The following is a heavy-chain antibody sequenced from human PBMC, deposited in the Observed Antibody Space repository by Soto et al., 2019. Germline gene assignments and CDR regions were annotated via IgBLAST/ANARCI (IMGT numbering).Heavy chain of an antibody. CDR2: INHSGST. CDR3: ARWKRITLVRGVIIKDSYYYGMDV. V-gene: IGHV4-34*01. D-gene: IGHD3-10*01. CDR1: GGSFSGYY. Sequence: PSETLSLTXAVYGGSFSGYYWSWIRQPPGKGLEWIGEINHSGSTSYNPSLKSRVTISVDTSKSQFSLKLSSVTAADTAVYYCARWKRITLVRGVIIKDSYYYGMDVWGQGTTVTVSS. J-gene: IGHJ6*02.